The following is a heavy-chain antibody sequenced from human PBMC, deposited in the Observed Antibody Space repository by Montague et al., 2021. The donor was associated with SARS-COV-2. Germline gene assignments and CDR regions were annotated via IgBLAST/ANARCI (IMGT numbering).Heavy chain of an antibody. Sequence: SETLSLTCTVSGDSFSSSDHYWGWIRQPPGKGLEWLGIVYYSGYTYSXPSFKGRVTISIDASKNQFSLKLNSLTATDTAIYHCARRRLREDYFDFWGQGTLVTVSS. V-gene: IGHV4-39*01. D-gene: IGHD4-17*01. CDR2: VYYSGYT. J-gene: IGHJ4*02. CDR3: ARRRLREDYFDF. CDR1: GDSFSSSDHY.